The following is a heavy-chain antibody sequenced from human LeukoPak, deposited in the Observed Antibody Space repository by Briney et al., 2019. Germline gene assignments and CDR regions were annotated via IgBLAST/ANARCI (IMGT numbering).Heavy chain of an antibody. CDR3: ARADRLHGGPYLIGP. CDR2: INPNSGGT. CDR1: GYSFTDYY. J-gene: IGHJ5*02. Sequence: ASVKVSCKTSGYSFTDYYMRWVRQAPGQGLEWMGWINPNSGGTSSAQKFQGRVTMTRDTSITTVYMEVSWLTSDDTTIYYCARADRLHGGPYLIGPWGQGTLVTVSS. D-gene: IGHD2-21*01. V-gene: IGHV1-2*02.